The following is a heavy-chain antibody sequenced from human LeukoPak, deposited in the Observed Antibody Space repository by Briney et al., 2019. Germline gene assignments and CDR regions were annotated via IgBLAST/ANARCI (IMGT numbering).Heavy chain of an antibody. D-gene: IGHD3-10*01. Sequence: ASVKVSCKASGYTFTSYDINWVGQATGQGLEWMGWMNPNSGNTGYAQKFQGRVTMTRNTSISTAYMELSSLRSEDTAVYYCARRRAGLRRVNWFDPWGQGTLVTVSS. CDR1: GYTFTSYD. V-gene: IGHV1-8*01. CDR2: MNPNSGNT. J-gene: IGHJ5*02. CDR3: ARRRAGLRRVNWFDP.